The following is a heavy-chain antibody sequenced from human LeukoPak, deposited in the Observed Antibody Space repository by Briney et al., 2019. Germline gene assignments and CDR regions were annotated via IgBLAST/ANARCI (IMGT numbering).Heavy chain of an antibody. V-gene: IGHV3-49*04. D-gene: IGHD5-12*01. CDR3: TREVATITPYFDY. Sequence: GGSLRLSCTASGFTFGDYAMSWVRQAPGKGLERVGFIRSKAYGGTTEYAASVKGRFTISRDGSKSIAYLQMNSLKTEDTAVYYCTREVATITPYFDYWGQGTLVTVSS. CDR1: GFTFGDYA. CDR2: IRSKAYGGTT. J-gene: IGHJ4*02.